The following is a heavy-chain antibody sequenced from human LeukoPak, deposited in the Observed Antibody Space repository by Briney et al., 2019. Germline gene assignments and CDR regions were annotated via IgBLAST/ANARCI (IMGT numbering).Heavy chain of an antibody. D-gene: IGHD2-2*01. Sequence: GASVKVSCKASGYTFTSYDINWVRQATGQGLEWMGWMNPNSGNTGYAQKFQGRVTITRNTSISTAYMELSSLTAEDTAVYYCARDRDFFTSSPGFDYWGQGTLVTVSS. CDR2: MNPNSGNT. J-gene: IGHJ4*02. CDR1: GYTFTSYD. V-gene: IGHV1-8*03. CDR3: ARDRDFFTSSPGFDY.